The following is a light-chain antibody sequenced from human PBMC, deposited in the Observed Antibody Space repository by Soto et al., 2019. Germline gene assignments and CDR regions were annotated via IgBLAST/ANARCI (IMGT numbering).Light chain of an antibody. CDR2: AAS. CDR1: QSISSY. J-gene: IGKJ3*01. V-gene: IGKV1-39*01. CDR3: QQTYSTPLFT. Sequence: DIQMTQSPSSLSASVGDRVTITCRASQSISSYLNWYQQKPGKAPKFLIYAASSLQSGLPSRFSGSGSGTDFTLTISSLQPEDFATCYCQQTYSTPLFTFRPGTKVDIK.